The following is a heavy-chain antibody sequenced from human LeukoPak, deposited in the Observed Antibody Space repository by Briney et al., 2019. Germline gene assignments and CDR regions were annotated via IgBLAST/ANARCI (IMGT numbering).Heavy chain of an antibody. CDR2: ISSSSSYI. V-gene: IGHV3-21*01. Sequence: AGGSLRLSCAASGFTFSSYSMKWVRQAPGKGLEWVSSISSSSSYIYYADSVKGRFTISRDNAKNSLSLRVNSLRADDTAVYYCARMGYLRSGYSGYGVVDYWGQGTLVTVSS. J-gene: IGHJ4*02. CDR3: ARMGYLRSGYSGYGVVDY. D-gene: IGHD5-12*01. CDR1: GFTFSSYS.